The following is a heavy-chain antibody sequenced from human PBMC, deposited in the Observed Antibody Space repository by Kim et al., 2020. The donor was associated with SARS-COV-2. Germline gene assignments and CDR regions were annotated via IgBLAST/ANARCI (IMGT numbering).Heavy chain of an antibody. D-gene: IGHD6-19*01. CDR2: IIPIFGTA. V-gene: IGHV1-69*13. CDR1: GGTFSSYA. J-gene: IGHJ6*02. Sequence: SVKVSCKASGGTFSSYAISWVRQAPGQGLEWMGGIIPIFGTANYAQKFQGRVTITADESTSTAYMELSSLRSEDTAVYYCARVKQWLVRRTRGMDVWGQGTTVTVSS. CDR3: ARVKQWLVRRTRGMDV.